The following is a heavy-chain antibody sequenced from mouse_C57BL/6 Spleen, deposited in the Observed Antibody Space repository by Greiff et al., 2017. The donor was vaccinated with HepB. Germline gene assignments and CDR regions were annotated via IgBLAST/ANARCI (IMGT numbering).Heavy chain of an antibody. V-gene: IGHV5-9*01. CDR1: GFTFSSYT. D-gene: IGHD2-4*01. CDR2: ISGGGGNT. J-gene: IGHJ3*01. CDR3: TRHVDYAGFAY. Sequence: EVKVVESGGGLVKPGGSLKLSCAASGFTFSSYTMSWVRQTPEKRLEWVATISGGGGNTYYPDSVKGRFTISRDNAKNTLYLQMSSLRSEDTALYYCTRHVDYAGFAYWGQGTLVTVSA.